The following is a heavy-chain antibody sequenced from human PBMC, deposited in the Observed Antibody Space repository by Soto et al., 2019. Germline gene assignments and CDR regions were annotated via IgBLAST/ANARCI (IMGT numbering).Heavy chain of an antibody. CDR1: GFSLSSHS. CDR2: ISGFSTYI. CDR3: AKDYPPGGRTGTSPWFDP. J-gene: IGHJ5*02. Sequence: GGSLRLSCVASGFSLSSHSMNWVRQTPDKGLEWVSSISGFSTYIYYTDSAKGRFTVSRDNSKNSLYLQMNSLRAEDTAVYYCAKDYPPGGRTGTSPWFDPWGQGTLVTVSS. D-gene: IGHD1-7*01. V-gene: IGHV3-21*04.